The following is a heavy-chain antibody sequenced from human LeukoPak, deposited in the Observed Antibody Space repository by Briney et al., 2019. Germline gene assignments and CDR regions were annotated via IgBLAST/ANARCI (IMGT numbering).Heavy chain of an antibody. CDR1: GYTFTSYD. D-gene: IGHD2-15*01. V-gene: IGHV1-8*01. CDR2: MNPISGNT. J-gene: IGHJ2*01. Sequence: ASVKVSCKASGYTFTSYDISWVRQATGQGLEWMGWMNPISGNTGYAQKFQGRVTMTRSTSISTAYMELSSLRSEGTAVYYCARPYCSGGDCLRYFDLWGRGTLITVSS. CDR3: ARPYCSGGDCLRYFDL.